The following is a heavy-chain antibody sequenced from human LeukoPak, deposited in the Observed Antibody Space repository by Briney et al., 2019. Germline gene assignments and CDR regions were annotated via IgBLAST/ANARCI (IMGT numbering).Heavy chain of an antibody. CDR1: GFTFSSYA. CDR2: INHSGST. J-gene: IGHJ6*02. CDR3: ARGHPYCSGGSCYSGNYYYGMDV. Sequence: GSLRLSCTASGFTFSSYAMSWVRQPPGKGLEWIGEINHSGSTNYNPSLKSRVTISVGTSKNQFSLKLSSVTAADTAVYYCARGHPYCSGGSCYSGNYYYGMDVWGQGTTVTVSS. V-gene: IGHV4-34*01. D-gene: IGHD2-15*01.